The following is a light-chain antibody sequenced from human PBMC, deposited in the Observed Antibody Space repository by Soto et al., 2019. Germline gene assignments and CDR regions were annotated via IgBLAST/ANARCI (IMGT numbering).Light chain of an antibody. CDR1: QSVSSSY. CDR3: QQYGSSPPNT. Sequence: EIVLTQSPGTLYLSPGERATLSCRASQSVSSSYLAWYQQKPGQAPRHRIYGASSRATGIPDRFSGSGSGTDFTLTISRLGPEDFTGYYCQQYGSSPPNTFGQGTRLEIK. V-gene: IGKV3-20*01. CDR2: GAS. J-gene: IGKJ5*01.